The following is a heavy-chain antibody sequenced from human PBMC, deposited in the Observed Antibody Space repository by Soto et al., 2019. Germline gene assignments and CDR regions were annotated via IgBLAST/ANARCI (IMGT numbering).Heavy chain of an antibody. CDR3: ARDGGSGIDY. CDR2: ISGSGDKT. CDR1: GFIFRNFA. Sequence: GGSLRLSCGASGFIFRNFAMSWVRQAPGKGLEWVSTISGSGDKTYSADSVKGRFTISRDNSKDTLYLQMNSLRAEDTAVYYCARDGGSGIDYWGQGTLVTVS. V-gene: IGHV3-23*01. D-gene: IGHD6-19*01. J-gene: IGHJ4*02.